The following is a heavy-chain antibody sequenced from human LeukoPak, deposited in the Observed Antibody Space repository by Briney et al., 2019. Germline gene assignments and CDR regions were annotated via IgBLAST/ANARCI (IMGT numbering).Heavy chain of an antibody. CDR2: ISGSGGTT. J-gene: IGHJ4*02. D-gene: IGHD3-10*01. V-gene: IGHV3-23*01. CDR1: GFTFSNYG. CDR3: AKYGSGSAFDY. Sequence: GGSLRLSCAASGFTFSNYGMNWVRQAPGKGLEWVSAISGSGGTTYYADSVKGRLTISRDNSKNTLYLQMNSLRAEDTAVYYCAKYGSGSAFDYWGQGTLVTVSS.